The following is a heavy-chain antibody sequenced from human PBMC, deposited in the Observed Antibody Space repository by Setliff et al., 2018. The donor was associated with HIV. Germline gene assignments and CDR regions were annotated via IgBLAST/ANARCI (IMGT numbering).Heavy chain of an antibody. CDR2: IYYSGST. CDR3: IIAYSSGWLAPMGFDS. D-gene: IGHD6-19*01. V-gene: IGHV4-39*01. Sequence: PSETLSLTCTVSAGSIRSSTYYWAWIHQPPGKGLEWIGTIYYSGSTYYNPSLKSRATISVDTSKNQFSLKLSSVTAADTAVYYCIIAYSSGWLAPMGFDSWGQGTLVTVSS. CDR1: AGSIRSSTYY. J-gene: IGHJ4*02.